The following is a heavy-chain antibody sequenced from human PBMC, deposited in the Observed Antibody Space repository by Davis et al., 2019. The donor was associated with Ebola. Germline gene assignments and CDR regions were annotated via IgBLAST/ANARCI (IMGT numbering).Heavy chain of an antibody. CDR3: ARGGIVLMVYAIPGYFDY. CDR2: ISSSSSYI. J-gene: IGHJ4*02. Sequence: GESLKISCAASGFTLSTYSMNWVRQAPGKGLEWVSSISSSSSYIYYADSVKGRFTISRDNSKNTLYLQMNSLRAEDTAVYYCARGGIVLMVYAIPGYFDYWGQGTLVTVSS. CDR1: GFTLSTYS. D-gene: IGHD2-8*01. V-gene: IGHV3-21*01.